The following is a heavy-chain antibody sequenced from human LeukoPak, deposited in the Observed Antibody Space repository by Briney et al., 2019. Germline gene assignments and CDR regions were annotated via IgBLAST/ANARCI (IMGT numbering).Heavy chain of an antibody. D-gene: IGHD5-18*01. J-gene: IGHJ2*01. CDR3: AKEGDTALVTGYFDL. CDR1: GGTFGSYV. Sequence: GASVKVSCKASGGTFGSYVISWVRQAPGQGLERMGGIIPIFGTAHYAQKFQGRLTITADESTSTVYMEMSSLRSEDTAMYYRAKEGDTALVTGYFDLWGRGTLVTVSS. V-gene: IGHV1-69*13. CDR2: IIPIFGTA.